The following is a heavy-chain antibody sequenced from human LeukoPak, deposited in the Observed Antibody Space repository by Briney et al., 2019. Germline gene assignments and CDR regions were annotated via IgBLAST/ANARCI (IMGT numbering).Heavy chain of an antibody. V-gene: IGHV3-21*01. D-gene: IGHD3-16*01. J-gene: IGHJ3*02. CDR1: GFTFSSYN. CDR3: ARLIMNAFDI. CDR2: ISSGSSYI. Sequence: PGGSLRLSCAASGFTFSSYNMNWVRQAPGKGLEWVSSISSGSSYIYYADSLKGRFTISRDNAKNSLYLQMNSLRAKDTAVYYCARLIMNAFDIWGQGTMVTVSS.